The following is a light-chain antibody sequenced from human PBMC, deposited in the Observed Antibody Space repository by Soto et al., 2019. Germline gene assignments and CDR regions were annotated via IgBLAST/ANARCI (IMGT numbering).Light chain of an antibody. J-gene: IGKJ1*01. V-gene: IGKV3-15*01. CDR3: QQYNNWPLWT. Sequence: ETVMTQSPATLSVSPGECATLSCRASQSIRSNLAWYQQKPGQAPRLLIYDASTRATGIPARFSGSGSGTEFTLSISSLQSEDFAVYYCQQYNNWPLWTFGQGTNVDI. CDR2: DAS. CDR1: QSIRSN.